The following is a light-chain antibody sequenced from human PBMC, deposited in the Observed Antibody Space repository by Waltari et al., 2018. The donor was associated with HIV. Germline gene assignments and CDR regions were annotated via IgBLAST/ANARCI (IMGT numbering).Light chain of an antibody. V-gene: IGLV1-40*01. Sequence: QSVLTQPPSVSGAPGQRVTISCTGSSSNIGAGYDVHWYQQFPGTAPKLLIYGNTDRRAGVPDRFSGSKSGTSASLAITWLQAEDEADYYCQSYDSSLSAWVFSGGTKLTVL. CDR2: GNT. CDR1: SSNIGAGYD. CDR3: QSYDSSLSAWV. J-gene: IGLJ3*02.